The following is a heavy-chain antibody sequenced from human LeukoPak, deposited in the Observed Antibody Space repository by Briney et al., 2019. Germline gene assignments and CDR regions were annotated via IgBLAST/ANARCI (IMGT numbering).Heavy chain of an antibody. CDR3: ARRLTQYDCFDP. V-gene: IGHV6-1*01. CDR1: GDIVSSNSVT. J-gene: IGHJ5*02. CDR2: TYYRSTWYN. Sequence: SQTLSLTCAISGDIVSSNSVTWNWIRQSPSRGLEWLGRTYYRSTWYNEYAVSVRGRITVNPDTSKNQFSLHLNSVTPEDTAVYYCARRLTQYDCFDPWGQGILVTVSS. D-gene: IGHD2-2*01.